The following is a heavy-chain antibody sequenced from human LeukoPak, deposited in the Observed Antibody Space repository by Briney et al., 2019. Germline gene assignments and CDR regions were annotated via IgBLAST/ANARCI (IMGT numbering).Heavy chain of an antibody. J-gene: IGHJ4*02. CDR3: ARGNDYGDFVTR. CDR1: GFTFSSYS. Sequence: GGSLRLSCAASGFTFSSYSMNWVRQAPGKGLEWVANIKQDGSEKYYVDSVKGRFTISRDNAKNSLYLQMNSLRAEDTAVYYCARGNDYGDFVTRWGQGTLVTVSS. V-gene: IGHV3-7*01. D-gene: IGHD4-17*01. CDR2: IKQDGSEK.